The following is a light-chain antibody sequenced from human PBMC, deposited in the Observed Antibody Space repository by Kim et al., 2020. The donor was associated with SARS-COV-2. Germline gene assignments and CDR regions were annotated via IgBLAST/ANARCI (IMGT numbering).Light chain of an antibody. CDR1: TGDVTATHW. CDR3: MLSYDYIRPV. V-gene: IGLV7-46*01. CDR2: DTN. J-gene: IGLJ2*01. Sequence: GGTVTLTCGSSTGDVTATHWPYWFQQKPGQAPRTLIFDTNNKHSWTPARFSGSLLGGKAALTLSGAQPEDEADYYCMLSYDYIRPVFGGGTKLTVL.